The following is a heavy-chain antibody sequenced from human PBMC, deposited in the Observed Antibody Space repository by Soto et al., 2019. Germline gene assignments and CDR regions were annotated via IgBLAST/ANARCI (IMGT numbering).Heavy chain of an antibody. CDR3: AKDIGVVPAAMSGGRVAPDY. CDR1: GFTFSSYG. D-gene: IGHD2-2*01. Sequence: QVQLVESGGGVVQPGRSLRLSCAASGFTFSSYGMHWVRQAPGKGLEWVAVISYDGSNKYYADSVKGRFTISRDNSKNTLYLQMNSLRAEDTAVYYCAKDIGVVPAAMSGGRVAPDYWGQGTLVTVSS. J-gene: IGHJ4*02. CDR2: ISYDGSNK. V-gene: IGHV3-30*18.